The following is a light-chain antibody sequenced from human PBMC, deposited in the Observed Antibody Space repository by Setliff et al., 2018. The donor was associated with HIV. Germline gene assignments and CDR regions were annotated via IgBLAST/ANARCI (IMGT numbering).Light chain of an antibody. CDR3: QVWDSSSDHHV. V-gene: IGLV3-21*03. Sequence: SYELTQAPSVSVAPGKTARITCGGNNIGSNSVHWYQQKPGQAPVLVVYDDNDRPSGIPARFSGSNSGNTATLTISRVEAGDEADYYCQVWDSSSDHHVFGTGTKV. CDR2: DDN. CDR1: NIGSNS. J-gene: IGLJ1*01.